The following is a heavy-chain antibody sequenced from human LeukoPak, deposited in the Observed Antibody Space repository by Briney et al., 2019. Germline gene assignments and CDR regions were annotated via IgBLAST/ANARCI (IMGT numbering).Heavy chain of an antibody. CDR3: TTGGQQTPYYYGMDV. J-gene: IGHJ6*02. V-gene: IGHV3-15*01. CDR2: IKSKTDGGTT. CDR1: GFTFSNAW. D-gene: IGHD6-13*01. Sequence: GGSLRLSCAASGFTFSNAWMSWVRQAPGKGLEWVGRIKSKTDGGTTDYAAPGKGRFTISRDDSKNTLYLQMNSLKSEDTAVYYCTTGGQQTPYYYGMDVWGQGTTVTVSS.